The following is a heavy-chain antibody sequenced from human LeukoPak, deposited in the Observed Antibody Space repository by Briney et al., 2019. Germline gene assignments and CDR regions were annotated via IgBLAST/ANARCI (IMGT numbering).Heavy chain of an antibody. D-gene: IGHD1-1*01. V-gene: IGHV4-39*01. J-gene: IGHJ4*02. CDR2: ISYSVTT. CDR3: ARRNARYFNY. Sequence: PSETLSLTCTVSGGSISSSSHYWAWIRQPPGKGLEWIASISYSVTTYYNPSLKSRVTISVDTSKNQFSLKLSSVTAADTAVYYCARRNARYFNYWGQGTLVTVSS. CDR1: GGSISSSSHY.